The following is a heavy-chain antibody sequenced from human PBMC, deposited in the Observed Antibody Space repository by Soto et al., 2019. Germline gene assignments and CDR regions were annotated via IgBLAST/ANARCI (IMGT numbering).Heavy chain of an antibody. Sequence: SETLSLTCTVSGGSISSYYRGWIRQPPGKGLEWIGYIYYSGSTYYNPSLKSRVTISVDTSKNQFSLKLSSVTAADTAVYYCAGEYYDILTGYSPFDYWGQGTLVTVSS. CDR3: AGEYYDILTGYSPFDY. CDR1: GGSISSYY. D-gene: IGHD3-9*01. CDR2: IYYSGST. V-gene: IGHV4-59*04. J-gene: IGHJ4*02.